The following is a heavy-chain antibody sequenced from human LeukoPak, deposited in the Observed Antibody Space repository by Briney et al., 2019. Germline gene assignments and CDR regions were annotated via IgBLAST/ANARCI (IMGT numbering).Heavy chain of an antibody. J-gene: IGHJ4*02. CDR2: ISAGGEYT. D-gene: IGHD3-9*01. Sequence: GGSLRLSCAAYGFIFSNYAMSWVRQVPGKGLEWVSTISAGGEYTYYADSVKGRFTISRDNSKNTLSLQMNSLRAEDTAVYYCAQPGGTDYYLYWGQGTLVTVSS. CDR1: GFIFSNYA. V-gene: IGHV3-23*01. CDR3: AQPGGTDYYLY.